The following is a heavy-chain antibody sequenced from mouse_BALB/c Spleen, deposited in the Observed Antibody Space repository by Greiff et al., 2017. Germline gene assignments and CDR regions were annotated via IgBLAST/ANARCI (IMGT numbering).Heavy chain of an antibody. CDR2: ISYSGST. CDR3: ARQGLRREGFDY. D-gene: IGHD2-4*01. CDR1: GYSITSDYA. J-gene: IGHJ2*01. V-gene: IGHV3-2*02. Sequence: VQLKESGPGLVKPSQSLSLTCTVTGYSITSDYAWNWIRQFPGNKLEWMGYISYSGSTSYNPSLKSRISITRDTSKNQFFLQLNSVTTEDTATYYCARQGLRREGFDYWGQGTTLTVSS.